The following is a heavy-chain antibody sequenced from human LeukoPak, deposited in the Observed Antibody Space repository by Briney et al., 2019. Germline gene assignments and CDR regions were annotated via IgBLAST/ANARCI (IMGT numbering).Heavy chain of an antibody. Sequence: PSETLSLTCTVSGGSISSYYWSWIRQPPGKGLEWIGYIYYSGSTNYNPSLKSRVTISVDTSKNHFSLKLSSVTAADTAVYYCARSYYYDSSDLRGAFDIWGQGTMVTVSS. CDR1: GGSISSYY. J-gene: IGHJ3*02. CDR2: IYYSGST. V-gene: IGHV4-59*08. D-gene: IGHD3-22*01. CDR3: ARSYYYDSSDLRGAFDI.